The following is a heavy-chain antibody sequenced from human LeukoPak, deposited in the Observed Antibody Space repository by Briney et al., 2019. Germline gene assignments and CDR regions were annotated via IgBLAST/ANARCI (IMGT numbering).Heavy chain of an antibody. CDR2: ISWDGGST. V-gene: IGHV3-43*01. D-gene: IGHD5-24*01. J-gene: IGHJ4*02. Sequence: GESLRLSCAASGFTFDDYTMHWVRQAPGKGLEWVSLISWDGGSTYYADSVKGRFTISRDNSKNSLYLQMNSLRTEDTALYYCAKDYIRDGYNFGYFDYWGQGTLVTVSP. CDR3: AKDYIRDGYNFGYFDY. CDR1: GFTFDDYT.